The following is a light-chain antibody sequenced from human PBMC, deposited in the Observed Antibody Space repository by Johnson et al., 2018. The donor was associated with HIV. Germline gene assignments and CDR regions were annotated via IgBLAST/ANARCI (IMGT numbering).Light chain of an antibody. V-gene: IGLV1-51*02. CDR1: SSNIGNNY. J-gene: IGLJ1*01. Sequence: TQPPSVSAAPGQKVTISCSGSSSNIGNNYVSWYQQLPGTAPKLLICENNKRPSGIPDRFSGSKSGTSATLGITGLQTGDEADYYCGTWDSSLSTEVFGTGTKVTVL. CDR2: ENN. CDR3: GTWDSSLSTEV.